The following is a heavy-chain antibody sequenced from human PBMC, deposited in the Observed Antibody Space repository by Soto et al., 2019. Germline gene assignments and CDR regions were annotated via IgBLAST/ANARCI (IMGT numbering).Heavy chain of an antibody. J-gene: IGHJ4*02. Sequence: EVQLVESGGGLVKPGGSLRLSCAASGFTFTSHNIYWFRQAPGKGLEWVSSISPYDHSFYYADSVKGRFTVSKDNAKSSVFLQMDSLRAEDTAIYHCARELSTIIRAYNWGQGTLVTVSS. CDR3: ARELSTIIRAYN. CDR2: ISPYDHSF. D-gene: IGHD3-10*01. CDR1: GFTFTSHN. V-gene: IGHV3-21*02.